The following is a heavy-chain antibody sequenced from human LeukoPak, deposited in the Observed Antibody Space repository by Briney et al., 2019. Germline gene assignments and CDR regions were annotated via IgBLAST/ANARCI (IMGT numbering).Heavy chain of an antibody. CDR3: ARPTLYGDDSDY. D-gene: IGHD4-17*01. J-gene: IGHJ4*02. Sequence: ASVKVSCKASGYTFSSYDINWVRQATGQGLEWMGWMNPNSGNTGYAQKFQGRVTMTRDTSISTAYMELSRLRSDDTAVYYCARPTLYGDDSDYWGQGTLVTVSS. CDR2: MNPNSGNT. V-gene: IGHV1-8*01. CDR1: GYTFSSYD.